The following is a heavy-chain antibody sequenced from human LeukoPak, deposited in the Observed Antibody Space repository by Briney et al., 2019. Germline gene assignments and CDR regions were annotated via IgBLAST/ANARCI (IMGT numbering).Heavy chain of an antibody. CDR1: GGSISSTNW. D-gene: IGHD6-19*01. V-gene: IGHV4-4*02. CDR2: IYRSGTT. J-gene: IGHJ4*02. CDR3: ARRSPYSTGWSSYFDY. Sequence: SGTLSLTCAVSGGSISSTNWWSWVRPPPGKGLEWIGEIYRSGTTNYKPSLKSRVTISLDKSRNHFSLKLTSVTAADSAVYYCARRSPYSTGWSSYFDYWGQGALVTVSS.